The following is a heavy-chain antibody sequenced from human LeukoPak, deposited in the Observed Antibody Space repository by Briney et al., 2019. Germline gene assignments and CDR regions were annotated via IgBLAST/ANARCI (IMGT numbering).Heavy chain of an antibody. Sequence: ASVKVSCKASGYTFTGYYMDWVRQAPGQGLEWMGWINPNSGGTNYAQKFQGRVTMTRDTSISTAYMELSRLRSDDTAVYYCARGYYDSSGYPVDYWGQGTLVTVSS. CDR1: GYTFTGYY. CDR3: ARGYYDSSGYPVDY. CDR2: INPNSGGT. V-gene: IGHV1-2*02. J-gene: IGHJ4*02. D-gene: IGHD3-22*01.